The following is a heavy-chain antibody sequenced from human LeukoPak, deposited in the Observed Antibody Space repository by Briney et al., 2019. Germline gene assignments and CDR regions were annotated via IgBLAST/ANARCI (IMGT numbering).Heavy chain of an antibody. Sequence: KASETLSLTCAVSGDSISSDIWWNWVRQPPGKGLEWIGEIHYSGSTNYNPSLKSRVTISVDTSKNQFSLKLSSVTAADTAVYYCARDPGDGWYFDLWGRGTLVTVSS. V-gene: IGHV4-4*02. CDR1: GDSISSDIW. CDR2: IHYSGST. CDR3: ARDPGDGWYFDL. D-gene: IGHD7-27*01. J-gene: IGHJ2*01.